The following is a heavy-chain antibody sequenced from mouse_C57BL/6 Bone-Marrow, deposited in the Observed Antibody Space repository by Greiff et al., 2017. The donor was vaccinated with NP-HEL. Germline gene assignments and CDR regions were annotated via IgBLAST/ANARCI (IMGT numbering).Heavy chain of an antibody. CDR1: GYTFTSYW. J-gene: IGHJ1*03. D-gene: IGHD1-1*01. CDR2: IDPSDSET. V-gene: IGHV1-52*01. CDR3: ARTVTTLVAEDWYFDV. Sequence: QVQLKQSGAELVRPGSSVKLSCKASGYTFTSYWMHWVKQRPIQGLEWIGNIDPSDSETHYNQKFKDKATLTVDKSSSTAYMPLSSLTLEDSAVYYYARTVTTLVAEDWYFDVWGTGTTVTVSS.